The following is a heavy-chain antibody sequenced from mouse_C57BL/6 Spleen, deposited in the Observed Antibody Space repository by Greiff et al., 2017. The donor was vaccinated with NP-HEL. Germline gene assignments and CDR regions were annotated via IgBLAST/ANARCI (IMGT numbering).Heavy chain of an antibody. V-gene: IGHV1-80*01. J-gene: IGHJ1*03. CDR1: GYTFTSYW. CDR3: ARWLLNYFDV. D-gene: IGHD2-3*01. Sequence: QVQLQQPGAELVKPGASVKLSCKASGYTFTSYWMHWVKQRPGRGLEWIGQIYPGDGDTNYNGKFKGKATLTADKSSSTAYMQLSSLTSEDSAVYFCARWLLNYFDVWGTGTTVTVSS. CDR2: IYPGDGDT.